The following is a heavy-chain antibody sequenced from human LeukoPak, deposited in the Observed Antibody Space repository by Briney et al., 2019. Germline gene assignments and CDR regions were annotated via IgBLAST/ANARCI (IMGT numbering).Heavy chain of an antibody. J-gene: IGHJ4*02. CDR2: IYYSGST. V-gene: IGHV4-59*01. D-gene: IGHD5-18*01. Sequence: ETLSLTCTVSGGSISSYYWSWIRQPPGKGLEWIGYIYYSGSTNYNPSLKSRVTISVDTSKNRFSLKLSSVTAADTAVYYCARSNSYGLFDYWGQGTLVTVSS. CDR3: ARSNSYGLFDY. CDR1: GGSISSYY.